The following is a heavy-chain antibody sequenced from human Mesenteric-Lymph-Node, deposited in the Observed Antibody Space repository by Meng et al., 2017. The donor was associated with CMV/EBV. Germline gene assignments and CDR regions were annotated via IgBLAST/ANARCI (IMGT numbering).Heavy chain of an antibody. CDR2: IYYSGST. J-gene: IGHJ4*02. V-gene: IGHV4-39*01. D-gene: IGHD3-9*01. CDR1: YY. Sequence: YYWGWIRQPPGKGLEWIGSIYYSGSTYYNPSLKSRVTISVDTSKNQFSLKLSSVTAADTAVYYCARLPTPSYYDILTGWRGSYFDYWGQGTLVTVSS. CDR3: ARLPTPSYYDILTGWRGSYFDY.